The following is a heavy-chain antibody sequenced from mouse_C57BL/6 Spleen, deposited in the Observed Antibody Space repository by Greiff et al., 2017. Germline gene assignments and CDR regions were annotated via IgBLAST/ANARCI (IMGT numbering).Heavy chain of an antibody. J-gene: IGHJ1*03. V-gene: IGHV2-2*01. CDR1: GFSLTSYG. CDR2: IWSGGST. D-gene: IGHD1-1*01. Sequence: QVQLQQSGPGLVQPSQSLSITCTVSGFSLTSYGVHWVRQSPGKGLEWLGVIWSGGSTDYNAAFISRLSISKDNSKSQVFFKMNSLQADDTAIYYCASTTGRYWYFDVWGTGTKVTVSS. CDR3: ASTTGRYWYFDV.